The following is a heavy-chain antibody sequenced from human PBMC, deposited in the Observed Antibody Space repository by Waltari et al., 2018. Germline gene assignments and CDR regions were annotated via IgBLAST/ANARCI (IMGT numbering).Heavy chain of an antibody. D-gene: IGHD1-26*01. CDR3: ARVKRVSGSFYGWFDP. CDR1: GYIFATSG. V-gene: IGHV1-18*01. J-gene: IGHJ5*02. CDR2: ISAYTGDT. Sequence: QVQLVQSGAEVKKPGASMKVSCKASGYIFATSGISWGGQAPGEGLEWMGWISAYTGDTKYAQKFQGRVTLTTETSTSTAYMEVRSLTSDDSAMYYCARVKRVSGSFYGWFDPWGQGTLVTVSS.